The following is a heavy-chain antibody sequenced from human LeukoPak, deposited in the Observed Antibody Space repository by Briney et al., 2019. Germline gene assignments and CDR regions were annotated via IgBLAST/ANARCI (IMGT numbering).Heavy chain of an antibody. CDR1: GFTFTKYW. J-gene: IGHJ2*01. CDR3: ARSDGGGVSWYFDL. V-gene: IGHV5-51*01. Sequence: GESLKISCKGSGFTFTKYWIGWVRQMPGKGLEWMGVIYPGDSDIRYSPSFQGQVTISADKSIRTAYLQWSSLKASDTAMYYCARSDGGGVSWYFDLWGRGTLVTVSS. CDR2: IYPGDSDI. D-gene: IGHD3-3*01.